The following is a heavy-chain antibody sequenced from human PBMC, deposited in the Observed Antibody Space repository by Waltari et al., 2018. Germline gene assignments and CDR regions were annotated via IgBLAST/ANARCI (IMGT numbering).Heavy chain of an antibody. D-gene: IGHD3-22*01. CDR1: GFSFNTYA. V-gene: IGHV3-30*10. J-gene: IGHJ4*02. CDR2: VSFDENIK. Sequence: QVHLVESGGGVVQPGGSLRLSCAATGFSFNTYALHWVRQAPGKGLEWLTIVSFDENIKYYTDSVKGRFTVSRDNSKYMLFLQMNDLRPEDTAIYYCARATTYYDTSGANYWGQGTLVTVSS. CDR3: ARATTYYDTSGANY.